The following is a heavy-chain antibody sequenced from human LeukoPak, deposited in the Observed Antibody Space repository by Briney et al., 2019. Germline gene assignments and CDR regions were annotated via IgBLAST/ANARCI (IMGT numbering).Heavy chain of an antibody. CDR2: TYYRSKWYN. V-gene: IGHV6-1*01. CDR1: GDSVSNDSVA. Sequence: SQTLSLTCDISGDSVSNDSVAWMWIRQSPSRGPEWLGRTYYRSKWYNDYAVSVKSRITINPDTSKNQFSLQLNSVTPEDTAVYYCARGPGPNFFDYWGQGTLVTVSS. D-gene: IGHD3-10*01. CDR3: ARGPGPNFFDY. J-gene: IGHJ4*02.